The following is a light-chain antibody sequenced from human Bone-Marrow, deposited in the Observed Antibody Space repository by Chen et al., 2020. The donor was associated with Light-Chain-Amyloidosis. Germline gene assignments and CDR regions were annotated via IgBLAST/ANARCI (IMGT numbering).Light chain of an antibody. V-gene: IGKV1-39*01. CDR1: QSISSY. CDR2: AAS. J-gene: IGKJ3*01. CDR3: QQGYSTPIT. Sequence: DIQMTQSPSSLSASVGDRVTITCRASQSISSYLNWYQQKPGKAPTLLIYAASSLQSGVPSRFSGSVSLTYFTLAITSLQPEDFATYYCQQGYSTPITFGPGNTVDI.